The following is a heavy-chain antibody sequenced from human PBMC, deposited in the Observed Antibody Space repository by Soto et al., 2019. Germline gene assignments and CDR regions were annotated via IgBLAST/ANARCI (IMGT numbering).Heavy chain of an antibody. CDR2: ISAYNGNT. V-gene: IGHV1-18*04. J-gene: IGHJ6*02. CDR1: GYTFTSYG. D-gene: IGHD6-19*01. CDR3: ATHSSGWYSLYYYYYYRMDV. Sequence: ASVKVSCKASGYTFTSYGISWVRQAPGQGLEWMGWISAYNGNTNYAQKLQGRVTMTTDTSTSTAYMELRSLRSDDTAVYYCATHSSGWYSLYYYYYYRMDVWGQGTTVTVSS.